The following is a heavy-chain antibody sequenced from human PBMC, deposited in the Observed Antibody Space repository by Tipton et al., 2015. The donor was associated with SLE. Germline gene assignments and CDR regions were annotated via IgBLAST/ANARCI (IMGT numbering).Heavy chain of an antibody. D-gene: IGHD6-19*01. CDR1: GGSINDYY. Sequence: LRLSCTVSGGSINDYYWNWIRQPPGKGLEFIGDIYYSGSTNYNPSLRSRVTISVDTSKNHFSLRLSSVTAADTAVYYCARGTGWESAFGCWGQGTLVSVSS. V-gene: IGHV4-59*01. CDR2: IYYSGST. CDR3: ARGTGWESAFGC. J-gene: IGHJ4*02.